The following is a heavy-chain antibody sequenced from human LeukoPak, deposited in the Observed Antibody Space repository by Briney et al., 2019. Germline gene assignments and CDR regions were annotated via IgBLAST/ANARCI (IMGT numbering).Heavy chain of an antibody. CDR2: VFDSGRT. CDR3: ARGYSSSWNYFDY. V-gene: IGHV4-59*01. J-gene: IGHJ4*02. Sequence: SETLSLTCTVSGGSIRNYWWSWIRQPPGKGLECFGYVFDSGRTNYNPSLKSPVTISVDRSKKQFSLRLSSVTAADTAVYYCARGYSSSWNYFDYWGLGTLVTVSS. CDR1: GGSIRNYW. D-gene: IGHD6-13*01.